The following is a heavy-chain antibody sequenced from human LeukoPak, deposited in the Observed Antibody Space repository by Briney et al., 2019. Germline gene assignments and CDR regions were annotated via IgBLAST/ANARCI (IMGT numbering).Heavy chain of an antibody. D-gene: IGHD5-18*01. CDR2: INHSGRT. V-gene: IGHV4-34*01. Sequence: PSGTLSLTCAVHGGSFSGYYWDWIRQPPGKGLEWIGKINHSGRTYYNPSLKNRVSLSIDTSKNLFYLKLNSVTAEDTAVYYCARVGFSYGRKTDYWGQGTLVTVSS. J-gene: IGHJ4*02. CDR3: ARVGFSYGRKTDY. CDR1: GGSFSGYY.